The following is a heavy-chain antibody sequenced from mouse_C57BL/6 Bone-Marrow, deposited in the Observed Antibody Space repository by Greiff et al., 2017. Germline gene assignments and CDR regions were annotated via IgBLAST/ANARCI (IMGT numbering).Heavy chain of an antibody. Sequence: QVQLMESGPGLVQPSQSLSITCTVSGFSLTSYGVHWVRQSPGKGLEWLGAIWSGGSTDYNAAFISRLSISKDNSKSQVFLIMKSLQADDTAIYYFDRRPGQFANWGQGKRVTVAA. CDR1: GFSLTSYG. CDR2: IWSGGST. V-gene: IGHV2-2*01. J-gene: IGHJ3*01. CDR3: DRRPGQFAN.